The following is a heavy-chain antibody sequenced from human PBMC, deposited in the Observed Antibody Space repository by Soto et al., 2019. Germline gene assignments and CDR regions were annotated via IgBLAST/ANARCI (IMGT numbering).Heavy chain of an antibody. CDR3: ARDLAIRDSGYYYYYYGMDV. CDR1: GFTFSSYW. Sequence: GGSLRLSCAASGFTFSSYWMSWVRQAPGKGLEWVANIKQDGSEKYYVDSVKGRFTISRDNAKNSLYLQMNSLRDEDTAVYYCARDLAIRDSGYYYYYYGMDVWGQGTTVTVSS. D-gene: IGHD3-3*02. J-gene: IGHJ6*02. V-gene: IGHV3-7*01. CDR2: IKQDGSEK.